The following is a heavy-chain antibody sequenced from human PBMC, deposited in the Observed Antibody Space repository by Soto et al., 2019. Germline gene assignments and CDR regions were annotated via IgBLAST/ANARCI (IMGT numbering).Heavy chain of an antibody. Sequence: QVQLVESGGGVVQPGRSLRLSCAASGFTFSSYAMHWVRQAPGKGLEWVAVISYDGSNKYYADSVKGRFTISRDNYKDTLYLLMNSLRAEETALYYCSRGPPIDISSPIVRELIAYWGHGTLVPVCS. D-gene: IGHD3-10*01. CDR2: ISYDGSNK. CDR1: GFTFSSYA. V-gene: IGHV3-30-3*01. CDR3: SRGPPIDISSPIVRELIAY. J-gene: IGHJ4*01.